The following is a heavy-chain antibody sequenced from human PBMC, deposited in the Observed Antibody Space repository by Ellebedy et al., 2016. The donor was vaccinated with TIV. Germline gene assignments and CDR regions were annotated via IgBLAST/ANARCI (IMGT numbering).Heavy chain of an antibody. CDR2: TYNSGST. D-gene: IGHD3-22*01. CDR3: ARGYDTSGYFYPTIYFDH. Sequence: MPSETLSLTCTVSGGSISSGDYYWSWLRQPPGKGLEWIGHTYNSGSTHYNPSLKSRVTISDDPSENQFSLNLSSVTAADTAVYYCARGYDTSGYFYPTIYFDHWGQGTLVTVSS. CDR1: GGSISSGDYY. V-gene: IGHV4-30-4*01. J-gene: IGHJ1*01.